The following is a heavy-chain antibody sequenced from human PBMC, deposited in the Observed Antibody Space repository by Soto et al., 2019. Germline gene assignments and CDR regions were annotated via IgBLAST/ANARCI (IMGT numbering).Heavy chain of an antibody. CDR1: GGSISSYY. CDR3: ASQGYLYSSSWYLDP. Sequence: SETLSLTCTVSGGSISSYYWSWIRQPPGKGLEWIGYIYYSGSTNYNPSLKSRVTISVDTSKNQFSLKLSSVTAADTAVYYCASQGYLYSSSWYLDPWGQGTLVTVSS. J-gene: IGHJ5*02. CDR2: IYYSGST. D-gene: IGHD6-13*01. V-gene: IGHV4-59*01.